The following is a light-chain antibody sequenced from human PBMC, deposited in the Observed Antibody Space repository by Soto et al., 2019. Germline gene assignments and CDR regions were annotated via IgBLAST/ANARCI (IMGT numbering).Light chain of an antibody. Sequence: AIQMTQSPSSLSATLRDTGTIXXRASQNIRHYVNGDQQKPGRAPKLXVYPASSLQRVGPSRFSGSGAGTYFTHTISSLEPGDCAPYRSLQDPTQPRAFGPGTKVDIK. J-gene: IGKJ2*01. CDR3: LQDPTQPRA. V-gene: IGKV1-6*01. CDR1: QNIRHY. CDR2: PAS.